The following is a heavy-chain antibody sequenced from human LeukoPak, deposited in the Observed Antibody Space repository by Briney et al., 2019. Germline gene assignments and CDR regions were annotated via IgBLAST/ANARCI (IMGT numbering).Heavy chain of an antibody. CDR2: ISGSGGST. J-gene: IGHJ3*02. CDR3: AKDCVQREAPDAFDI. CDR1: GFTFSSYA. V-gene: IGHV3-23*01. D-gene: IGHD5-18*01. Sequence: PGGSLRLSCAASGFTFSSYAMSWVRQAPGKGLEWVSAISGSGGSTYFADSVKGRFTISRDNSKNTLYLQMNSLRAEDTAVYYCAKDCVQREAPDAFDIWGQGTMVTVSS.